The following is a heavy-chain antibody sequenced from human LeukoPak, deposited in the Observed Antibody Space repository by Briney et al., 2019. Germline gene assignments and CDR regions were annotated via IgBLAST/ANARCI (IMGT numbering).Heavy chain of an antibody. D-gene: IGHD1-14*01. CDR1: GGSISSYY. Sequence: SETLSLTCTVSGGSISSYYWSWIRQPPGKGLEWIGYIYYSGSTNYNPSLKSRATISVDTSKNQFSLKLSSVTAADTAVYYCARHLYKVHHFDFWGQGTLVTVSS. V-gene: IGHV4-59*08. J-gene: IGHJ4*02. CDR3: ARHLYKVHHFDF. CDR2: IYYSGST.